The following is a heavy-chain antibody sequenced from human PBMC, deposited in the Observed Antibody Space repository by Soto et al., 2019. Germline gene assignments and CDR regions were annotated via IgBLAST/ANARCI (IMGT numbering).Heavy chain of an antibody. J-gene: IGHJ4*02. CDR3: ARADPPLGRGELIDY. D-gene: IGHD1-26*01. CDR2: ISAYNGNT. V-gene: IGHV1-18*01. CDR1: GYTFTSYG. Sequence: QVQLVQSGAEVKKPGASVKVSCKASGYTFTSYGISWVRQAPGQGLEWMGWISAYNGNTNYAQKLQGRVTMTTDTSTSTAYRELRSLRSDDTAVYYCARADPPLGRGELIDYWGQGTLVTVSS.